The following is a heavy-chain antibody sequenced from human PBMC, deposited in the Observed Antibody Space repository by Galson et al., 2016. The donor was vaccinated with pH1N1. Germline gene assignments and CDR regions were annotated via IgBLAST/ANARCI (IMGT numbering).Heavy chain of an antibody. CDR3: ARNRWLDG. CDR2: IKQDGSEE. D-gene: IGHD6-19*01. Sequence: SLRLSCAASGFTFSTYWMSWVRQAPGKGLEWVANIKQDGSEEYYVDSVKGRFTISRDNAKNSLYLQMNSPRVEDTAVYYCARNRWLDGWGQGTLVTVSS. J-gene: IGHJ4*02. V-gene: IGHV3-7*01. CDR1: GFTFSTYW.